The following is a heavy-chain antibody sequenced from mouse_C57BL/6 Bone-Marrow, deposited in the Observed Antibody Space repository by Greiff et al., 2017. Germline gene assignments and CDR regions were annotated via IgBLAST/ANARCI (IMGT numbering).Heavy chain of an antibody. Sequence: VQLQQSGPELVKPGASVKISCKASGYAFSSSWMNWVKQRPGKGLEWIGRIYPGAGDTNYNGKFKGKATLTADKSSSTAYMQLSSLTSEDSAVYFCARRGLLGYENYFDYWGQGTTLTVSS. CDR1: GYAFSSSW. V-gene: IGHV1-82*01. CDR3: ARRGLLGYENYFDY. D-gene: IGHD2-2*01. CDR2: IYPGAGDT. J-gene: IGHJ2*01.